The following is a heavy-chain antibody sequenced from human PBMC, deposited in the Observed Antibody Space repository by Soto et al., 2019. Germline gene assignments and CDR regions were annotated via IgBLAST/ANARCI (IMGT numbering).Heavy chain of an antibody. Sequence: SETLSLTCTVSGGSVSSGSYYWSWIRQPPGKGLEWIGYIYFSGSTNYNPSLKSRVTMSIDTSKNEFSLKLISVTAADTAAYYCVAYDSEGYFDYWGQGALVTVPS. CDR2: IYFSGST. V-gene: IGHV4-61*01. CDR3: VAYDSEGYFDY. J-gene: IGHJ4*02. D-gene: IGHD3-9*01. CDR1: GGSVSSGSYY.